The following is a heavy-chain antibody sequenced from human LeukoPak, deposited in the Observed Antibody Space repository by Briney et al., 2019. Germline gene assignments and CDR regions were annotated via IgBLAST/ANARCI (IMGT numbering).Heavy chain of an antibody. CDR2: IKYDGSEK. Sequence: PGGSLRLSCAASGFTFSSYWMSWVRQAPGKGLEWVAYIKYDGSEKDYVDSVKGRFTISRDNAKNSLYLQMNSLRAEDTAVYYCARDPEEYDFWSGYYISYFDYWGQGTLVTVSS. J-gene: IGHJ4*02. CDR1: GFTFSSYW. CDR3: ARDPEEYDFWSGYYISYFDY. D-gene: IGHD3-3*01. V-gene: IGHV3-7*01.